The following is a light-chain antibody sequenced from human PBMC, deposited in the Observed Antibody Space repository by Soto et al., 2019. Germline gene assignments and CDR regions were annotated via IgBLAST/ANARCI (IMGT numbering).Light chain of an antibody. Sequence: EIVMTQSPATLSVSPGERATLSCRASQSVSSNLAWYQQKPGQAPRLLIFGTSIRATGIPARFSGSGSGTEFTLTISSLQSGDFAVYYCQQYNNWPRTFGQGTKVDIK. V-gene: IGKV3-15*01. CDR2: GTS. CDR1: QSVSSN. CDR3: QQYNNWPRT. J-gene: IGKJ1*01.